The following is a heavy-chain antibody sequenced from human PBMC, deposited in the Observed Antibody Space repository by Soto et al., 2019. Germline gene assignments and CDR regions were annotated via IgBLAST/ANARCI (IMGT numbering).Heavy chain of an antibody. Sequence: PSDTLSLTCTVSGGSVSSGSYYWSWIRQPPGKGLEWIGYIYYSGSTNYNPSLKSRVTISVDTSKNQFSLKLSSVTAADTAVYYWARDYRGRYFYWSQGFDPWGQGTLVTVSS. J-gene: IGHJ5*02. CDR1: GGSVSSGSYY. CDR3: ARDYRGRYFYWSQGFDP. V-gene: IGHV4-61*01. D-gene: IGHD3-9*01. CDR2: IYYSGST.